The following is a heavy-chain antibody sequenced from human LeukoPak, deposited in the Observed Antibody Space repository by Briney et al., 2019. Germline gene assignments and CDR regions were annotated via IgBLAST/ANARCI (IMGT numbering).Heavy chain of an antibody. CDR1: GGTFSSYG. CDR2: IIPIFGTA. V-gene: IGHV1-69*01. CDR3: ARAHRGSGSCTDY. J-gene: IGHJ4*02. Sequence: GSSGKVSCKAAGGTFSSYGMSWVRQAPGQGLEWMGGIIPIFGTANYAQKFQGRVTITADESTSTAYMELSSLRSEDTAVYYCARAHRGSGSCTDYWGQGTLVTVSS. D-gene: IGHD3-10*01.